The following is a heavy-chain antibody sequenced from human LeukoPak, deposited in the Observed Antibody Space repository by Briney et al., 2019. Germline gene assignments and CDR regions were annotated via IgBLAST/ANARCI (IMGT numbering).Heavy chain of an antibody. D-gene: IGHD3-10*01. CDR1: GFAFSSYA. V-gene: IGHV3-23*01. J-gene: IGHJ4*02. CDR2: TSGSGGNP. CDR3: AKDTGIILVRGAADY. Sequence: GGSLRPSCSASGFAFSSYAMSWVRQAPGKGLEWVSITSGSGGNPYYADSVKGRFTISRDNSKNTLYLHMNSLRAEDTALYYCAKDTGIILVRGAADYWGQGILVTVSS.